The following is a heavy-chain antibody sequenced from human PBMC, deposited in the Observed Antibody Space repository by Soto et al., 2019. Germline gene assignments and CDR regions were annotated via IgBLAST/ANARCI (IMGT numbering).Heavy chain of an antibody. CDR3: ARAQYRNGRRYFDL. CDR1: GYTFTNYD. J-gene: IGHJ2*01. D-gene: IGHD1-1*01. Sequence: QVPLVQSGDEVKKPGASVKVSCKASGYTFTNYDISWLRQAPGQGLEWMAWISGYNGATEFEPKFQRRVTMTTDTSTSTAYMEMRRLTSDDTAVYYCARAQYRNGRRYFDLWGRGTLVIVAS. CDR2: ISGYNGAT. V-gene: IGHV1-18*01.